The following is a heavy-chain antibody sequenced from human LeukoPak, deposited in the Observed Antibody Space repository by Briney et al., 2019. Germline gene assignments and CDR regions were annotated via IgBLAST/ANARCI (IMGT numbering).Heavy chain of an antibody. CDR2: IHYSGST. Sequence: SETLSLTCIVSGGSTSSYYWSWMRQPPGKGLEGIGYIHYSGSTNYNPSLKSRVTISLDTSKNQFSLKLSSVTAADTAVYYCARLFWSDSHSFDYWGQGTLVTVSS. CDR3: ARLFWSDSHSFDY. V-gene: IGHV4-59*01. CDR1: GGSTSSYY. D-gene: IGHD3-3*01. J-gene: IGHJ4*02.